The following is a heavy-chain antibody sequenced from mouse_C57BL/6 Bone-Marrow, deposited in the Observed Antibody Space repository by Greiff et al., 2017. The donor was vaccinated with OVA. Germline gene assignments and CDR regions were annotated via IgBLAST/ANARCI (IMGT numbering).Heavy chain of an antibody. CDR1: GYTFTSYD. J-gene: IGHJ1*03. Sequence: QVQLQQSGPELVKPGASVKLSCKASGYTFTSYDINWVKQRPGQGLEWIGWIYPRDGSTKYNEKFKGKATLTVDTSSSTAYMELHRLTSEDSAVYFCARPPNWEGNWYFDVWGTGTTVTVSS. CDR2: IYPRDGST. CDR3: ARPPNWEGNWYFDV. D-gene: IGHD4-1*01. V-gene: IGHV1-85*01.